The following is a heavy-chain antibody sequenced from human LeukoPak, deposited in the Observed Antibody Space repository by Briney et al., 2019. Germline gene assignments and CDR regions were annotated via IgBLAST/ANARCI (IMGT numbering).Heavy chain of an antibody. Sequence: SETLSLTCSVSGDSISTSSYYWGWIRQPPGKGLEWIGSMYYSGSTYYNSSLKSRVTISVDTSKNQFSLKLSSVTAADTAVYYCARQFYTAIVLFWFDPWGLGTLVTVSS. CDR3: ARQFYTAIVLFWFDP. J-gene: IGHJ5*02. CDR1: GDSISTSSYY. CDR2: MYYSGST. D-gene: IGHD5-18*01. V-gene: IGHV4-39*07.